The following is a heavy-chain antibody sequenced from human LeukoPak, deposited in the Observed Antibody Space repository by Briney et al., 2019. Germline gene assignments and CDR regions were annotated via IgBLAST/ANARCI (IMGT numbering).Heavy chain of an antibody. V-gene: IGHV3-23*01. J-gene: IGHJ2*01. CDR3: ARPASRGVGRYFDL. CDR1: GFTFSNYA. D-gene: IGHD3-10*01. Sequence: PGGSLRLSCAASGFTFSNYAMSWVRQAPGKGLEWVSALSGSGDNTYYADSVKGRFTISRDNSENTLYLQMNSLRAEDTALYYCARPASRGVGRYFDLWGRGSLVTVSS. CDR2: LSGSGDNT.